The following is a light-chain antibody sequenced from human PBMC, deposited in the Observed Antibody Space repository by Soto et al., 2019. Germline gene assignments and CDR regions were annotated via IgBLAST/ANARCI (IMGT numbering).Light chain of an antibody. J-gene: IGKJ1*01. V-gene: IGKV1-27*01. CDR1: QGVTSS. CDR2: SAS. Sequence: DIQLTQSPSSLSASVGDRVTITCRVSQGVTSSLTWYRQKPGKVPKLLIYSASNLQSGVPSRFSGGGSGTDFTLTINRLQPEDVATYYAQRTYNALGTFGQGTK. CDR3: QRTYNALGT.